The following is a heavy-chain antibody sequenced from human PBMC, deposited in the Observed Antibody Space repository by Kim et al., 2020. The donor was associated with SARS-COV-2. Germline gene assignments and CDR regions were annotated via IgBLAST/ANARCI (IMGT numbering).Heavy chain of an antibody. Sequence: SETLSLTCTVSGGSISIYYWTWIRQPPRKGLEWIGHIYYSGSSNYNPSLKSRVTLSVDTSKNQFSLKLSSVTAADTAVYYCARAPFCTNGVCYRSFYYY. CDR2: IYYSGSS. D-gene: IGHD2-8*01. J-gene: IGHJ6*01. CDR3: ARAPFCTNGVCYRSFYYY. V-gene: IGHV4-59*13. CDR1: GGSISIYY.